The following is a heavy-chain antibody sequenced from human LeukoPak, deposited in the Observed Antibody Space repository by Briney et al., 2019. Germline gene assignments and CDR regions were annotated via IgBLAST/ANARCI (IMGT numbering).Heavy chain of an antibody. CDR3: ARTLGYCSSTSCYLFDY. Sequence: ASVKVSCKASGYTFTGYYMHWVRQAPGQGLEWMGRINPNSGGTNYAQKFQGRVTMTRDTSISTAYMELSRLRSDDTAVYYCARTLGYCSSTSCYLFDYWGQGTLVPVSS. V-gene: IGHV1-2*06. CDR1: GYTFTGYY. CDR2: INPNSGGT. D-gene: IGHD2-2*01. J-gene: IGHJ4*02.